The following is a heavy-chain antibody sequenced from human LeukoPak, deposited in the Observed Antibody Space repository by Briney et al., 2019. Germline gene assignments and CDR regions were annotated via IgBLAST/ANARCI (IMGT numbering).Heavy chain of an antibody. D-gene: IGHD2-21*01. CDR1: GVSISSYF. J-gene: IGHJ5*02. CDR3: AREGVWSGWFDT. V-gene: IGHV4-59*01. Sequence: SETLSLTCTVSGVSISSYFRTWIRQPPGKGLEWIAYISSSGSTNYNPSLESRVTISVDTSKNQFSLKLNSVTAADTAVYYCAREGVWSGWFDTWGQGTLVTVSS. CDR2: ISSSGST.